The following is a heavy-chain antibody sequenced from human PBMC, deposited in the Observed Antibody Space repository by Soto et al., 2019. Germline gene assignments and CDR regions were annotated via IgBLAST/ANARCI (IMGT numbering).Heavy chain of an antibody. J-gene: IGHJ4*02. CDR3: AREDHFYYFDY. Sequence: PSETLSLTCTVSGGSISRGGYYWSWIRQHPGKGLEWIGYIYYSGSTYYNPSLKSRVTISVDTSKNQFSLKLSSVTAADTAVYYCAREDHFYYFDYWGQGTLVTVSS. CDR2: IYYSGST. V-gene: IGHV4-31*02. CDR1: GGSISRGGYY.